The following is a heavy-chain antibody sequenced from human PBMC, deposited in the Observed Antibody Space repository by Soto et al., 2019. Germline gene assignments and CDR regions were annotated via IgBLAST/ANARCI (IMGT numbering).Heavy chain of an antibody. Sequence: LRLSCAAPGFSVSSNYMTWVRQAPGKGLEWVSIIYSDGRTNYADSVKGRFTISRDNSKNTVYLQMTSLSADDTAVYYCAREISAGFGEPWLDPWGQGTLVTVSS. D-gene: IGHD3-10*01. CDR3: AREISAGFGEPWLDP. CDR2: IYSDGRT. J-gene: IGHJ5*02. CDR1: GFSVSSNY. V-gene: IGHV3-53*01.